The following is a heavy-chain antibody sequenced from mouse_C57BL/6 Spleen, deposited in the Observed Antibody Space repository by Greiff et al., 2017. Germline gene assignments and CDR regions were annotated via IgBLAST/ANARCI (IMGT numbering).Heavy chain of an antibody. D-gene: IGHD2-3*01. J-gene: IGHJ2*01. CDR2: IDPSDSYT. CDR3: ARHYDGYYGY. Sequence: VQLQQPGAELVRPGTSVKLSCKASGYTFTSYWMHWVKQRPGQGLEWIGVIDPSDSYTNYNQKFKGKGTLTVDTSSSTAYMQLSSLTSEDSAVYYCARHYDGYYGYWGKGTTLTVSS. V-gene: IGHV1-59*01. CDR1: GYTFTSYW.